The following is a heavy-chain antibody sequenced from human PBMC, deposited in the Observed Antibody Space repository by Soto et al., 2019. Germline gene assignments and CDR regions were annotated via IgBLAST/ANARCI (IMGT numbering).Heavy chain of an antibody. CDR2: IVPIVDTS. Sequence: QVQLVQSGAEVRQPASSVKVSCKTSGGTFSSYAISWVRQAPGQGLEWMGGIVPIVDTSTYAQKFQGRVTIAADEATSTAYVVLSSLRSDDTAIYYCVRVVAIPGYPDNWGQGTLVTVSS. CDR1: GGTFSSYA. D-gene: IGHD5-12*01. CDR3: VRVVAIPGYPDN. V-gene: IGHV1-69*12. J-gene: IGHJ4*02.